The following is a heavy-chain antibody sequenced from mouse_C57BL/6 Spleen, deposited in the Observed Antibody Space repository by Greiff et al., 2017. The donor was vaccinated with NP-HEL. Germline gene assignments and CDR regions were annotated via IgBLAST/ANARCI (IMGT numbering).Heavy chain of an antibody. CDR1: GYTFTSYW. D-gene: IGHD2-2*01. V-gene: IGHV1-61*01. Sequence: VQLQQPGAELVRPGSSVKLSCKASGYTFTSYWMDWVKQRPGQGLEWIGNIYPSDSETHYNQKFKDKATLTVDKSSSTAYMQLSSLTSEDSAVYYCARWATMVTTYDYWGQGTTLTVSS. J-gene: IGHJ2*01. CDR2: IYPSDSET. CDR3: ARWATMVTTYDY.